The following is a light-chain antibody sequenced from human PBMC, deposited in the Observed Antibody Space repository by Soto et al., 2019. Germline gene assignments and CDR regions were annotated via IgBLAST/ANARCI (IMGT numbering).Light chain of an antibody. V-gene: IGKV3-11*01. Sequence: EIVLTQSPATLSLSPGERATLSCRASQSVSSYLAWYQQKPGQAPRLLIYDASNRATGIPARFSGSGSGTDFTPPIRSLEPEDFAVYYWQQRSNWLMYTFGQGSKLEIK. J-gene: IGKJ2*01. CDR2: DAS. CDR3: QQRSNWLMYT. CDR1: QSVSSY.